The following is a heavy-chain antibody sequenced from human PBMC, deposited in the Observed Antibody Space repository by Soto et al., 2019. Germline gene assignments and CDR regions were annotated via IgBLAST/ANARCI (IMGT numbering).Heavy chain of an antibody. CDR3: ARGGRYYYMDV. J-gene: IGHJ6*03. CDR2: ISSDGSST. D-gene: IGHD3-16*01. V-gene: IGHV3-74*01. CDR1: GFTFSSYW. Sequence: EVQLVESGGGLVQPGGSLRLSCAASGFTFSSYWMHWVRQAPGKGLVWVSRISSDGSSTTYADSVKGRFTISRDNAKNTLYLQMNSLRAEDRAVYYCARGGRYYYMDVWGKGTTVTVSS.